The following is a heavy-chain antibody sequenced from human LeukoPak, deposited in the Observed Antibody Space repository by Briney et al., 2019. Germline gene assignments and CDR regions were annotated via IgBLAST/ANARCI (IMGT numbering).Heavy chain of an antibody. CDR3: ARHSSGGTYYYYGMDV. V-gene: IGHV5-10-1*01. CDR2: IDPSDSYT. CDR1: GYSFTSYW. Sequence: GESLKISCKGSGYSFTSYWISWGRPMPGKGLEWMRRIDPSDSYTSYSPSFQGHVTISADKSISTAYLQWSSLKASDTAMYYCARHSSGGTYYYYGMDVWGKGTTVTVSS. D-gene: IGHD2-15*01. J-gene: IGHJ6*04.